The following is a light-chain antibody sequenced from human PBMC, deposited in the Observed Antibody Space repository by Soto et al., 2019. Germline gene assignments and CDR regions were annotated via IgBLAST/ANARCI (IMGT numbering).Light chain of an antibody. Sequence: EVVMTQSPATLSVSPGERVTFSCRASQSVTTNLAWYQHKPGQSPRLLISDASTGASGIPPRFSGSGSGTEFTLTISSLQPEDFASYYCQQSFSPLTFGGGTPQLTFGGGTKVEIK. J-gene: IGKJ4*01. CDR3: QQSFSPLTFGGGTPQLT. CDR1: QSVTTN. CDR2: DAS. V-gene: IGKV3-15*01.